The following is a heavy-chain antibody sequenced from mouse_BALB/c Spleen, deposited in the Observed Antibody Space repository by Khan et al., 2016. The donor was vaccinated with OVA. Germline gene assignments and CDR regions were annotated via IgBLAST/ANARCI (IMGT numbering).Heavy chain of an antibody. CDR3: AKRAYQMTWIAY. CDR1: GFSLTNFG. V-gene: IGHV2-2*02. Sequence: QVQLQQSGPGLVQPSQSLFITCTVSGFSLTNFGVHWVRQSPGKGLEWLGVIWSGGSTDYNAAFKSRLSFSKDNFKTQVFFKMNSLQANDTATYYCAKRAYQMTWIAYWGQGTLVTVSS. J-gene: IGHJ3*01. CDR2: IWSGGST.